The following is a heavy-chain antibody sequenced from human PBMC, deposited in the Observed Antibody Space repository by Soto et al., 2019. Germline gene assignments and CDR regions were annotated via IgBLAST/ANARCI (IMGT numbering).Heavy chain of an antibody. CDR3: ATTCDSSGYDY. V-gene: IGHV3-23*01. Sequence: GGSLRLSCAASGFTFSGYAMNWVRQAPGKGLEWVSALSGTGISTYYADTVKGRFTISRDNSRNTLHLQMSSLRAEDTAVYYCATTCDSSGYDYWGQGTLVTVSS. CDR2: LSGTGIST. D-gene: IGHD3-22*01. CDR1: GFTFSGYA. J-gene: IGHJ4*02.